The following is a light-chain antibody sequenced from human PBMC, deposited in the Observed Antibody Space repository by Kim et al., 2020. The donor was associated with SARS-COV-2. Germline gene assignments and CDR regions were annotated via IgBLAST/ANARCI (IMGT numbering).Light chain of an antibody. V-gene: IGLV1-36*01. J-gene: IGLJ1*01. Sequence: RQRVTISCSGSSSNIGNNAVNWYQQLPGKAPKLLIYYDDLLPSGVSDRFSGSKSGTSASLAISGHQSEDEADYYCAAWDDSLNGYVFGTGTKVTVL. CDR3: AAWDDSLNGYV. CDR1: SSNIGNNA. CDR2: YDD.